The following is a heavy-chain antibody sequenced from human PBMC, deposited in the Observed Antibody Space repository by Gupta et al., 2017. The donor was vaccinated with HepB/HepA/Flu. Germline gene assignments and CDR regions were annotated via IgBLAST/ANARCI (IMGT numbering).Heavy chain of an antibody. J-gene: IGHJ1*01. D-gene: IGHD6-19*01. CDR2: INPSGGST. CDR3: ARGPYSSGGYERGDEYFQH. Sequence: QVQLVQSGAEVKKPGASVKVSCKASGYTFTSYYMHWVRQAPGQGLEWMGIINPSGGSTRYAQKFQGRVTMTRDTSTSTVYMELRSLRSEDTAVYYGARGPYSSGGYERGDEYFQHWGQGTLVTVSS. CDR1: GYTFTSYY. V-gene: IGHV1-46*01.